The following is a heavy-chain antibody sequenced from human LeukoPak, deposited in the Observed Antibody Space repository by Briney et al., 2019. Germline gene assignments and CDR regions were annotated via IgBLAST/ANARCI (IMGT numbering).Heavy chain of an antibody. CDR1: GCTFSSYV. D-gene: IGHD6-19*01. V-gene: IGHV1-69*06. CDR3: AMGVGAPEDLAVAADFDY. Sequence: SVKVSCKASGCTFSSYVINWVRQAPGQGLEWMGGIIPIFGTANYAQKFQGRVTITADKSTSTAYMQLSSLRSEDTAVYYCAMGVGAPEDLAVAADFDYWGQGTLVTVSS. CDR2: IIPIFGTA. J-gene: IGHJ4*02.